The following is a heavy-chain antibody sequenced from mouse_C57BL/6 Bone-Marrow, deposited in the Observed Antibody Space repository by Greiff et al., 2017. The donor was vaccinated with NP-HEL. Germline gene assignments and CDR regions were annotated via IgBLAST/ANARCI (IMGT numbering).Heavy chain of an antibody. J-gene: IGHJ2*01. CDR2: IAPETGGT. D-gene: IGHD2-10*01. Sequence: QVHVKQSGAELVRPGASVTLSCKASGYTFTDYEMHWVKQTPVHGLEWIGAIAPETGGTAYNQKFKGKAILTADKSSSTAYMELRSLTSEDSAVYYCTRAYSGGYWGQGTTLTVSS. CDR1: GYTFTDYE. V-gene: IGHV1-15*01. CDR3: TRAYSGGY.